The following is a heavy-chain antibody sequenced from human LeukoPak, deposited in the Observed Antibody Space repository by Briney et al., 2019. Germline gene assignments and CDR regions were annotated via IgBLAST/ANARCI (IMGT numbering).Heavy chain of an antibody. Sequence: SETLPLTCTVSGGSISSSSYYWGWIRQPPGKGLEWIGSIYYSGSTYYNPSLKSRVTISVDTSKNQFSLKLSSVTAADTAVYYCARGVDGGRSPEAGDYYYYMDVWGKGTTVTVSS. CDR3: ARGVDGGRSPEAGDYYYYMDV. D-gene: IGHD3-16*01. V-gene: IGHV4-39*07. CDR1: GGSISSSSYY. J-gene: IGHJ6*03. CDR2: IYYSGST.